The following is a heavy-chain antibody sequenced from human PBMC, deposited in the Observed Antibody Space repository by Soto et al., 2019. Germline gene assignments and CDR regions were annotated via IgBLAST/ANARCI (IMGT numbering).Heavy chain of an antibody. J-gene: IGHJ4*02. CDR2: IYYSGST. Sequence: PSETLSLTCTVSGGSISSSSYYWGWIRQPPGKGLEWIGSIYYSGSTYYNPSLKSRVTISVDTSKNQFSLKLSSVTAADTAVYYCARHLPIYDILTGYYVAYFDYWGQGTLVTVSS. CDR1: GGSISSSSYY. CDR3: ARHLPIYDILTGYYVAYFDY. V-gene: IGHV4-39*01. D-gene: IGHD3-9*01.